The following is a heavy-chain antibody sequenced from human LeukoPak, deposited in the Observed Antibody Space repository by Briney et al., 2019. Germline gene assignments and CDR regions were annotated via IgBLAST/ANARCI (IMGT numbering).Heavy chain of an antibody. CDR3: ARDRHDILTDSYVMDV. J-gene: IGHJ6*02. CDR1: GGSISSYY. Sequence: SETLSLTCTVSGGSISSYYWSWIRQPAGKGLEWIGRIYTSGSTNYNPSLKSRVTMSVDTSKNQFSLKLSSVTAADTAVYYCARDRHDILTDSYVMDVWGQGTTVTVSS. V-gene: IGHV4-4*07. CDR2: IYTSGST. D-gene: IGHD3-9*01.